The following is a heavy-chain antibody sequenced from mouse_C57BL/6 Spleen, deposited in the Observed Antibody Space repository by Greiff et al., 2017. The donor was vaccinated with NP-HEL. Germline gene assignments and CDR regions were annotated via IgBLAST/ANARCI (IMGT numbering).Heavy chain of an antibody. V-gene: IGHV1-75*01. CDR1: GYTFTDYY. CDR2: IFPGSGGT. J-gene: IGHJ3*01. Sequence: QVQLQQSGPELVKPGASVKISCKASGYTFTDYYINWVKQRPGQGLEWIGWIFPGSGGTYYNEKFKGKATLTVAKSSSTAYMLLSSLTSEDSAVYFCARSVYYDYPGFAYWGQGTLVTVSA. D-gene: IGHD2-4*01. CDR3: ARSVYYDYPGFAY.